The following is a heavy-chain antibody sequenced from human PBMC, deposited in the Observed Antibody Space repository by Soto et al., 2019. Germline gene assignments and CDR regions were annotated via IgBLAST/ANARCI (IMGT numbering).Heavy chain of an antibody. Sequence: LSLTCAVYGGSFSGYYWSWIRQPPGKGLEWIGEINHSGSTNYNPSLKSRVTISVDTSKNQFSLKLSSVTAADTAVYYCARTRYDFWSGNWFDPWGQGTLVTVSS. CDR1: GGSFSGYY. J-gene: IGHJ5*02. CDR3: ARTRYDFWSGNWFDP. D-gene: IGHD3-3*01. CDR2: INHSGST. V-gene: IGHV4-34*01.